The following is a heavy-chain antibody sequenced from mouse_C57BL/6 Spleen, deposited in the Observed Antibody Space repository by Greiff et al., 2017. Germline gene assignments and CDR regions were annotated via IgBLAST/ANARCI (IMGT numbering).Heavy chain of an antibody. CDR1: GFTFSSYA. D-gene: IGHD1-1*01. Sequence: EVQVVESGEGLVKPGGSLKLSCAASGFTFSSYAMSWVRQTPGKRLEWVAYISSGGDYIYYADTVKGRFTISRDNARNTLYLQMSSLKSEDTAMYYCTREPVVSTDAMDYWGQGTAVTVSS. CDR2: ISSGGDYI. V-gene: IGHV5-9-1*02. CDR3: TREPVVSTDAMDY. J-gene: IGHJ4*01.